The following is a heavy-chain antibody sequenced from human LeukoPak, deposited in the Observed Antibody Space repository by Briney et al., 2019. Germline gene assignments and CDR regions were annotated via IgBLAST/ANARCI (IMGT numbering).Heavy chain of an antibody. D-gene: IGHD5-24*01. CDR3: AKALRAWLQLTGDAFDI. CDR1: GFTFSSYA. CDR2: ISGSGGST. Sequence: PGGSLRLSCAASGFTFSSYAMSWVRQAPGKGLEWVSAISGSGGSTYYADSVKGRFTISRDNSKNTLYLQMNSLRAEDTAVYYCAKALRAWLQLTGDAFDIWGQGTLVTVSS. J-gene: IGHJ3*02. V-gene: IGHV3-23*01.